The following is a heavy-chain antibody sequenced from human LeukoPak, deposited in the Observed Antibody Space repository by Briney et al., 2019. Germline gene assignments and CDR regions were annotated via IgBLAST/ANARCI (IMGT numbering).Heavy chain of an antibody. V-gene: IGHV3-53*04. CDR1: GFTFSSYA. Sequence: GGSLRLSCAASGFTFSSYAMSWVRQAPGKGLEWVSVIYSGGSTYYADSVKGRFTISRHNSKNTLYLQMNSLRAEDTAVYYCARTTKTYYYDSSGYYYDYWGQGTLVTVSS. CDR3: ARTTKTYYYDSSGYYYDY. J-gene: IGHJ4*02. D-gene: IGHD3-22*01. CDR2: IYSGGST.